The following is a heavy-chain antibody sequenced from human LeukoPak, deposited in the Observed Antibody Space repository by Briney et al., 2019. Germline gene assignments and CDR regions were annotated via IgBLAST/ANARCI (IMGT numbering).Heavy chain of an antibody. V-gene: IGHV3-21*01. CDR3: ARASDYDSVWGSYRYYDWFDP. CDR2: ISGSSYI. Sequence: PGGSLRLSCAASGFTFSTYTMNWVRQAPGKGLEWVSSISGSSYIYYADSVKGRFTISRDNAKNSLYLQMNSLRADDTAVYYCARASDYDSVWGSYRYYDWFDPWGQGTLVTVSS. D-gene: IGHD3-16*02. J-gene: IGHJ5*02. CDR1: GFTFSTYT.